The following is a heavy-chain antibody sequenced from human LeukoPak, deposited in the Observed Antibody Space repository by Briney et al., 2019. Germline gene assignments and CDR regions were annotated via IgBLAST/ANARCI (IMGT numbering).Heavy chain of an antibody. CDR1: GGSISSSSYY. J-gene: IGHJ4*02. D-gene: IGHD3-10*01. CDR2: IYYSGST. V-gene: IGHV4-39*01. CDR3: ARQYHGSGRVFLPSDY. Sequence: PSETLSLTCTVSGGSISSSSYYWGWIRQPPGKGLEWIGSIYYSGSTYYNPSLKSRVTISADTSKNQFSLKLSSVTAADTAVYYCARQYHGSGRVFLPSDYWGQGTLVTVSS.